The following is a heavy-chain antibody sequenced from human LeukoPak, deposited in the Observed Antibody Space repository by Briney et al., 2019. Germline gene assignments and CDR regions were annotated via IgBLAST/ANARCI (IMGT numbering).Heavy chain of an antibody. CDR2: INAGNGNT. CDR1: GYTFSTYT. J-gene: IGHJ4*02. D-gene: IGHD5-24*01. Sequence: ASVNASCKASGYTFSTYTMHWVRQAPGQRLEWMGWINAGNGNTKYSQKFQGRVTITRDTSASTAYMDLSSLRSEDTAVYYCAREIDRDGYNRFFDYWGQGTLVTVSS. CDR3: AREIDRDGYNRFFDY. V-gene: IGHV1-3*01.